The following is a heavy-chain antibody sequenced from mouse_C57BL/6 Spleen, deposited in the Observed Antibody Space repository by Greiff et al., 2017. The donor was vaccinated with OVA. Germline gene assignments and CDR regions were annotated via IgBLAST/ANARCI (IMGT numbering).Heavy chain of an antibody. J-gene: IGHJ1*03. V-gene: IGHV1-50*01. CDR2: IDPSDSYT. Sequence: QVQLQQPGAELVKPGASVKLSCKASGYTFTSYWMQWVKQRPGQGLEWIGEIDPSDSYTNYNQKFKGKATLTVDTSSSTAYMQLSSLTSEDSAVYYCARLYYGQRYFDVWGTGTTVTVSS. CDR3: ARLYYGQRYFDV. CDR1: GYTFTSYW. D-gene: IGHD2-1*01.